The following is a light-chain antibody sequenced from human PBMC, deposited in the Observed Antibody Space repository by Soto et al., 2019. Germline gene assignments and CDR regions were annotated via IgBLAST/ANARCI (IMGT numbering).Light chain of an antibody. CDR2: GAS. Sequence: EIVMTQSPATLSVSPGERAILSCRASQSISINLAWYQQKPGQAPRLLIYGASTRATGIPARFIGSGSGTEFTLTISSLQSEDFAVYYCQQYNNWWTFGQGTKVDIK. CDR3: QQYNNWWT. CDR1: QSISIN. V-gene: IGKV3-15*01. J-gene: IGKJ1*01.